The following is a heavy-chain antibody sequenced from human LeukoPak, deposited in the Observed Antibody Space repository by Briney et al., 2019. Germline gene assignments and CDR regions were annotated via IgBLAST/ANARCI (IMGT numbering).Heavy chain of an antibody. V-gene: IGHV3-48*04. J-gene: IGHJ4*02. CDR3: ARNLPAAHY. CDR2: ISSTSSII. CDR1: GSTFSSHT. Sequence: GGSLRLSCAGSGSTFSSHTMNWVRQAPGKGLEWVSYISSTSSIIYYADSVKGRFTISRDNAKNSLYLQMSSLRAEDTAVYYCARNLPAAHYWGQGTLVTVSS. D-gene: IGHD2-2*01.